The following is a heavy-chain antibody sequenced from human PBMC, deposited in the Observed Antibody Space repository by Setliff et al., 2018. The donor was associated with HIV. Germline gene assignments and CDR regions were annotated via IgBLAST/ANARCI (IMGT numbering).Heavy chain of an antibody. CDR2: IYTSGTT. V-gene: IGHV4-4*09. CDR3: ARLIHTGLLYFDY. D-gene: IGHD2-8*02. J-gene: IGHJ4*02. Sequence: SETLSLTCTASGGSISISDWGWIRQPPGKGLEWIGYIYTSGTTEYNPSLDSRVTISVDTSRDQFSLNLRSVTAADTALYFCARLIHTGLLYFDYWGLGMLVTVSS. CDR1: GGSISISD.